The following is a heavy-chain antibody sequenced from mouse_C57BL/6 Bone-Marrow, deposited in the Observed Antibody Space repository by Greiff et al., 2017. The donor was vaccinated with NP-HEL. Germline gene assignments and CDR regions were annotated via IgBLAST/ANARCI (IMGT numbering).Heavy chain of an antibody. V-gene: IGHV1-69*01. CDR1: GYTFTSYW. J-gene: IGHJ1*03. Sequence: VQLQQPGAELVMPGASVKLSCKASGYTFTSYWMHWVKQRPGQGLEWIGEIDPSDSYTNYNQKFKGKSTLTVDKSSSTAYMQLSSLTSEDSAVYYSASIYYDYAGTLYWYFDVWGTGTTVTVSP. D-gene: IGHD2-4*01. CDR3: ASIYYDYAGTLYWYFDV. CDR2: IDPSDSYT.